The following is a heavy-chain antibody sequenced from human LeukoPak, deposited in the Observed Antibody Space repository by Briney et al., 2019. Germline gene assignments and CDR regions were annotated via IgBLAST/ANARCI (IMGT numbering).Heavy chain of an antibody. CDR2: ISSSGSTI. J-gene: IGHJ6*02. Sequence: GGSLRLACAAYGFTFSDYYMSWIRQAPGKGLEWVSYISSSGSTIYYADSVKGRFTISRDNAKNSLYLQMNSLRAEDTAVYYCARDICGGDCYSVAYYYGMDVWGQGTTVTVSS. D-gene: IGHD2-21*02. CDR1: GFTFSDYY. V-gene: IGHV3-11*01. CDR3: ARDICGGDCYSVAYYYGMDV.